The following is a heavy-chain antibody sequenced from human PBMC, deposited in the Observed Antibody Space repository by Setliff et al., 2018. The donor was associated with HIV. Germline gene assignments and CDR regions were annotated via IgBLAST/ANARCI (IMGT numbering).Heavy chain of an antibody. V-gene: IGHV4-39*01. CDR2: FYYSGST. D-gene: IGHD3-10*01. J-gene: IGHJ4*02. CDR3: ARWHPPYGFWEEDY. Sequence: PSETLSLTCTVSGVSFSSSSYYRGWIRQPPGKGLEWIGSFYYSGSTYYNPSLKTRVTISVDGSKNQFSLKLKSVTAADTAVYYCARWHPPYGFWEEDYWGQGILVTVSS. CDR1: GVSFSSSSYY.